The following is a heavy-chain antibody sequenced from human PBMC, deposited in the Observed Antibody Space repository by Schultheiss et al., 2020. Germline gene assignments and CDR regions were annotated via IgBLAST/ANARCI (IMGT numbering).Heavy chain of an antibody. CDR3: AKDRYCSSTSCYENYYYGMDV. Sequence: GGSLRLSCAASGFTFDDYAMHWVRQAPGKGLEWVSAISGSGGSTYYADSVKGRFTISRDNSKNTLYLQMNSLRAEDTAVYYCAKDRYCSSTSCYENYYYGMDVWGQGTTVTVSS. V-gene: IGHV3-23*01. D-gene: IGHD2-2*01. J-gene: IGHJ6*02. CDR2: ISGSGGST. CDR1: GFTFDDYA.